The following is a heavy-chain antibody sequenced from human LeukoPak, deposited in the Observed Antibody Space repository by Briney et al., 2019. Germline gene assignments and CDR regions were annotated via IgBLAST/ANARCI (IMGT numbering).Heavy chain of an antibody. CDR3: ARAGYDILTGYSDY. CDR2: IYYSGNT. CDR1: GGSISSYY. D-gene: IGHD3-9*01. Sequence: ETLSLTCTVSGGSISSYYWSWIRQPPGKGLEWIGKGLEWIGYIYYSGNTNYNPSLKSRVTMSVDTSKNQFSLKLSSVTAADTAVYYCARAGYDILTGYSDYWGQGTLVTVSS. V-gene: IGHV4-59*12. J-gene: IGHJ4*02.